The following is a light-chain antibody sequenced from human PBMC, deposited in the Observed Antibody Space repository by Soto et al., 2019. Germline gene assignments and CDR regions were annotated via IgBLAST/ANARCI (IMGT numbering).Light chain of an antibody. CDR2: GAS. CDR3: QQYGTPLFT. CDR1: QSVTNNF. V-gene: IGKV3-20*01. J-gene: IGKJ3*01. Sequence: IVLTQSPGTLSLSPGERATLSCGASQSVTNNFLAWYQQKPGQAPRLLIYGASSRATGVPDRFSGSVSGTDFTLTISRLEPGDFAVYYCQQYGTPLFTFGPGTKVYIK.